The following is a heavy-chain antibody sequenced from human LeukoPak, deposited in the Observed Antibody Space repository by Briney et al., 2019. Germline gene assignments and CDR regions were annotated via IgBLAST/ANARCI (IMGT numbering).Heavy chain of an antibody. CDR1: GFTFCSST. D-gene: IGHD2-21*02. V-gene: IGHV3-21*01. J-gene: IGHJ1*01. Sequence: PGGSLRLSCAASGFTFCSSTMNWVRQALGKGLEWVSSISRSSTYIYYADAVKSRFTISRDNAKNSLYLQMNSLRAEDTAVYYCARESAYCGGDCEHHWGQGTLVTVSS. CDR2: ISRSSTYI. CDR3: ARESAYCGGDCEHH.